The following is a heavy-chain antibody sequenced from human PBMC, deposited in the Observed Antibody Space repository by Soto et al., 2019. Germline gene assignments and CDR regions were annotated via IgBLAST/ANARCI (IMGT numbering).Heavy chain of an antibody. Sequence: GGSLRLSCAASGFTVSSNYMSWVRQAPGKGLEWVSVIYSGGSTYYADSVKGRFTISRHNSKNTLYLQMNSLRAEDTAVYYCARAEGYCSGGSCYFDAFDIWGQGTMVTVSS. CDR1: GFTVSSNY. J-gene: IGHJ3*02. CDR3: ARAEGYCSGGSCYFDAFDI. V-gene: IGHV3-53*04. D-gene: IGHD2-15*01. CDR2: IYSGGST.